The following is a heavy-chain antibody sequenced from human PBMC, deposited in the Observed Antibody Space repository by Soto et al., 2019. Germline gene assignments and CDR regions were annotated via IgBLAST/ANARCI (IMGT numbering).Heavy chain of an antibody. J-gene: IGHJ5*02. Sequence: QVQLVQSGAEVKKPGSSVKVSCKASGGTFSSYTISWVRQAPGQGLEWMGRIIPILGIANYAQKFQGRVTITADKSTSTAYMELSSLRSEDTAVYYCVRKEGDGYQEEWFDPWGQGTLVTVSS. D-gene: IGHD5-12*01. CDR3: VRKEGDGYQEEWFDP. CDR1: GGTFSSYT. V-gene: IGHV1-69*02. CDR2: IIPILGIA.